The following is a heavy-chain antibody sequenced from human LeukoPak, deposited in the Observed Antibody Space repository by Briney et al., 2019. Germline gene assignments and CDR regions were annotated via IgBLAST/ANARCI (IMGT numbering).Heavy chain of an antibody. J-gene: IGHJ6*02. Sequence: SETLSLTCTVSGGSISSYYWSWIRQPPGKGLEWIGYIYYSGSTNYNPSLKSRVTISVDTSKNQFSLKLSSVTAADTAVYYCARRAGDSSGGPNYYYGMDVWGQGTTVTVSS. CDR3: ARRAGDSSGGPNYYYGMDV. CDR2: IYYSGST. CDR1: GGSISSYY. D-gene: IGHD3-22*01. V-gene: IGHV4-59*01.